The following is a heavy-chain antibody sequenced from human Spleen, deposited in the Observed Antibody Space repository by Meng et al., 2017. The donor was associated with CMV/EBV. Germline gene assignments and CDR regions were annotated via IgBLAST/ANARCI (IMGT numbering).Heavy chain of an antibody. CDR3: TRDLYQLLYPYGMDV. D-gene: IGHD2-2*02. Sequence: GGSLRLSCTASGFTFGDYAMSWVRQAPGKGLEWVGFIRSKAYGGTTEYAASVKGRFTISRDDSKSIAYLQMNSLKTEDTAVYYCTRDLYQLLYPYGMDVWGQGTTVTVSS. CDR1: GFTFGDYA. J-gene: IGHJ6*02. V-gene: IGHV3-49*04. CDR2: IRSKAYGGTT.